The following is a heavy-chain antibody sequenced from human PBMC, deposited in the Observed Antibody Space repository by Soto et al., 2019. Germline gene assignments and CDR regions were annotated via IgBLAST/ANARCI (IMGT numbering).Heavy chain of an antibody. Sequence: SETLSLTCTVSGGSIISGDYCCVWIRQPPWRGLEWIGYIYYSGSTYYNPSLKSRVTISVDTSKNQFSLKLSSVTAADTAVYYCARESYYYDSSGYYFPDYWGQGTLVTVSS. D-gene: IGHD3-22*01. CDR3: ARESYYYDSSGYYFPDY. CDR1: GGSIISGDYC. J-gene: IGHJ4*02. V-gene: IGHV4-30-4*01. CDR2: IYYSGST.